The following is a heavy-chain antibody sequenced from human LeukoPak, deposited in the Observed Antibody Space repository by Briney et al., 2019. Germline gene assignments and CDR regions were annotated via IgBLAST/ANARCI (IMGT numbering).Heavy chain of an antibody. CDR2: IIPIFGTA. CDR3: ARDRTGGYSGLS. CDR1: GGTFSSYA. V-gene: IGHV1-69*05. J-gene: IGHJ5*02. D-gene: IGHD5-12*01. Sequence: ASVKVSCKASGGTFSSYAISWVRQAPGQGLEWMGGIIPIFGTANYAQKFQGRVTITTDESTSTAYMELSSLRSEDTAVYYCARDRTGGYSGLSWGQGTLVTVSS.